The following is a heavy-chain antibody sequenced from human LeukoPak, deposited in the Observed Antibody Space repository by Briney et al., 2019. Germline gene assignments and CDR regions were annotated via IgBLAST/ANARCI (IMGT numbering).Heavy chain of an antibody. CDR1: GFTFSSYS. V-gene: IGHV3-21*01. J-gene: IGHJ4*02. Sequence: NPGGSLRLFCAACGFTFSSYSMNWVRHAPGKGVVWVSSISSSSSYINYADSVKGRFTISRDNDKNSLYLQMNSLRAEDTAVYYCARPYCSSTSCYNYWGQGTLVTVSS. CDR3: ARPYCSSTSCYNY. D-gene: IGHD2-2*02. CDR2: ISSSSSYI.